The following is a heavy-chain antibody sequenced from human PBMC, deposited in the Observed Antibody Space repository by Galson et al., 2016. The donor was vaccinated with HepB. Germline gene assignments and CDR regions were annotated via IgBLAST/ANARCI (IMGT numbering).Heavy chain of an antibody. Sequence: SLRLSCAASGFTFSSFEMHWVRQAPGKGLEWVSYISSSGSNEFYADSVKGRFTISRDNAKKSLYLQMNSLRAEDTGIYYCARDVWGYIYGPCDYWGQGTLVTVSS. V-gene: IGHV3-48*03. CDR3: ARDVWGYIYGPCDY. D-gene: IGHD5-18*01. J-gene: IGHJ4*02. CDR1: GFTFSSFE. CDR2: ISSSGSNE.